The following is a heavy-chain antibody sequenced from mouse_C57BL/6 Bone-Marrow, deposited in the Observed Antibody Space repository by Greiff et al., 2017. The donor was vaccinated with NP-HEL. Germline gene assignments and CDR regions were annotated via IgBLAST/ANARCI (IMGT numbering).Heavy chain of an antibody. CDR2: IYPSDSET. Sequence: VKLQQPGAELVRPGSSVKLSCKASGYTFTSYWMDWVKQRPGQGLEWIGNIYPSDSETHYNQKFKDKATLTVDKSSSTAYMQLSSLTSEDSAVYYCARGGITTVVDPYWYFDVWGTGTTVTVSS. CDR3: ARGGITTVVDPYWYFDV. J-gene: IGHJ1*03. V-gene: IGHV1-61*01. D-gene: IGHD1-1*01. CDR1: GYTFTSYW.